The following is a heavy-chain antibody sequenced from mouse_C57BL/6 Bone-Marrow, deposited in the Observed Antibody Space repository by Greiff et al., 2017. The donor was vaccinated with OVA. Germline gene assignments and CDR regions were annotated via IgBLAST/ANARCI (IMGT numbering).Heavy chain of an antibody. D-gene: IGHD2-3*01. J-gene: IGHJ4*01. CDR1: GYTFTSYG. Sequence: VQLQQSGAELARPGASVKLSCKASGYTFTSYGISWVKQRIGQGLEWIGEIYPRSGNTYYNEKFKGKATLTADKSSSTAYMELRSLTSEDSAVYFCLYDGYYDAMDYWGQGTSVTVSS. V-gene: IGHV1-81*01. CDR3: LYDGYYDAMDY. CDR2: IYPRSGNT.